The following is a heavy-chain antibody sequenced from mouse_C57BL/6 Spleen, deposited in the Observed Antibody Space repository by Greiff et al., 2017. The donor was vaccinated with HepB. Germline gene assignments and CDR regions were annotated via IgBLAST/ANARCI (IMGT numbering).Heavy chain of an antibody. CDR3: ARSYGNYWYFDV. CDR2: IYPSDSET. V-gene: IGHV1-61*01. Sequence: QVQLQQPGAELVRPGSSVKLSCKASGYTFTSYWMDWVKQRPGQGLEWIGNIYPSDSETHYNQKFKDKATLTVDKSSSTAHMQLSSLTSEDSAVYYCARSYGNYWYFDVWGTGTTVTVSS. J-gene: IGHJ1*03. CDR1: GYTFTSYW. D-gene: IGHD2-1*01.